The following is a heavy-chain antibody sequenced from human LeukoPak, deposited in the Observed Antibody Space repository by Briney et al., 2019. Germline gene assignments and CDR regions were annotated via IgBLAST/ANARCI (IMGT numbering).Heavy chain of an antibody. CDR1: GFTSCSHA. Sequence: GGYLRLSSAASGFTSCSHAMSWVRQAPGKGRLGGSTISGSGANTDYADSVKGRFTISRDNSKNTLYLQMNSLRAEDTDVYFCAKPTMVRGVSSTPDAFDIWGQGTMVTVSS. D-gene: IGHD3-10*01. CDR2: ISGSGANT. CDR3: AKPTMVRGVSSTPDAFDI. J-gene: IGHJ3*02. V-gene: IGHV3-23*01.